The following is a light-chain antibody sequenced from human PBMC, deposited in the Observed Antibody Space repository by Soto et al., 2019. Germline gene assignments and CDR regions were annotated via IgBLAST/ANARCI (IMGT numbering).Light chain of an antibody. J-gene: IGKJ5*01. CDR2: GAS. Sequence: EIVMTQSPPTLSVSPGERATLSCRASQSVSSNLAWYQQKPGQAPRLLIYGASTRATGIPARFSGSGSGTEFTLTITSLQSEDFAVYYCQQYNNWITFGQGTRLELK. CDR3: QQYNNWIT. V-gene: IGKV3-15*01. CDR1: QSVSSN.